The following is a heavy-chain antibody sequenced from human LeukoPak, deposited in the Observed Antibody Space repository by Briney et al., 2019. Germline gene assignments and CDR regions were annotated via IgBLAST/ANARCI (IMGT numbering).Heavy chain of an antibody. J-gene: IGHJ3*02. V-gene: IGHV4-30-2*01. Sequence: SETLSLTCTVSSGSISSSSYSWSWIRQPPGKGLEWIGYIYHSGSTYYNPSLKSRVTISVDRSKIQFSLKLSSVTAADTAVYYCARGAYDYGDYGAFDIWGQGTMVTVSS. CDR3: ARGAYDYGDYGAFDI. CDR1: SGSISSSSYS. D-gene: IGHD4-17*01. CDR2: IYHSGST.